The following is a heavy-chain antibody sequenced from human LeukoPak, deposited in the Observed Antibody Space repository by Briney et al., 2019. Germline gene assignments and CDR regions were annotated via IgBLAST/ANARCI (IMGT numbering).Heavy chain of an antibody. CDR3: ARSNTDYGVPPANWFDP. Sequence: SVKVYCKASGGTFSSYAISWVRQAPGQGLEWMGGIIPIFGTANYAQKFQGRVTITADESTSTAYMELSSLRSEDTAVYYCARSNTDYGVPPANWFDPWGQGTLVTVSS. V-gene: IGHV1-69*13. D-gene: IGHD4-17*01. J-gene: IGHJ5*02. CDR2: IIPIFGTA. CDR1: GGTFSSYA.